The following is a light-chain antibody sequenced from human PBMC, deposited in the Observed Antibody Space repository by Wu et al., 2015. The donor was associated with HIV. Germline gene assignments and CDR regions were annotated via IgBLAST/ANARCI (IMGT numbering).Light chain of an antibody. CDR1: QSVSNW. Sequence: DIQMTQSPSTLSASVGDRVTITCRATQSVSNWVAWFQQKPGKAPNLLIYKTSSLETGVPARFSGSGSGTEFTLTISSLQPDDFATYYCLQDNSNSWAFGQGTKVEMK. J-gene: IGKJ1*01. CDR2: KTS. V-gene: IGKV1-5*03. CDR3: LQDNSNSWA.